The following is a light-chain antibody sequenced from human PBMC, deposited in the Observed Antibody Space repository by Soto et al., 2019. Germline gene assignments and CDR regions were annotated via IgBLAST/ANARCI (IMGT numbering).Light chain of an antibody. CDR1: QSISSY. V-gene: IGKV1-39*01. CDR3: QQSYSTPQT. Sequence: DIQMTQSPSSLSASVGDRVTITCRASQSISSYLKWYQQKPEKAPKLLIYAASSLQSGVPSRFSGSGSVTDFTLPISSLQAEDFEPYYYQQSYSTPQTFGQGTNVDIQ. J-gene: IGKJ1*01. CDR2: AAS.